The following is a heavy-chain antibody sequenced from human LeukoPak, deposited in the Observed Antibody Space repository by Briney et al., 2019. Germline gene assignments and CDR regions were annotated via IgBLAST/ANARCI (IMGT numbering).Heavy chain of an antibody. V-gene: IGHV4-38-2*02. CDR3: ARETWYSSSWYRPYNWFDP. J-gene: IGHJ5*02. CDR1: GYSISSGYY. D-gene: IGHD6-13*01. Sequence: SETLSLTCTVSGYSISSGYYWGWIRQPPGKGLEWIGSIYHSGGTYYNPSLKSRVTISVDTSKNQFSLKLSSVTAADTAVYYCARETWYSSSWYRPYNWFDPWGQGTLVTVSS. CDR2: IYHSGGT.